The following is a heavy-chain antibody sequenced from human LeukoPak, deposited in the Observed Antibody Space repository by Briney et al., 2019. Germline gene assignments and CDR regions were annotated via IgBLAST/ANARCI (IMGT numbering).Heavy chain of an antibody. CDR1: GGTFSSYA. V-gene: IGHV1-69*04. D-gene: IGHD3-9*01. CDR3: AMGYDILTGTKGAFDI. Sequence: SVKVSCKASGGTFSSYAISWVRQAPGQGLEWMGRIIPILGIANYAQKFQGRVTITEDKSKSTAYMELSSLRSEDTAVYYCAMGYDILTGTKGAFDIWGQGTMVTVSS. CDR2: IIPILGIA. J-gene: IGHJ3*02.